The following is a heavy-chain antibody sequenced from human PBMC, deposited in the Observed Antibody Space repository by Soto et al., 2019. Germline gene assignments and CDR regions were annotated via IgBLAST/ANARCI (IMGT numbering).Heavy chain of an antibody. V-gene: IGHV3-48*01. CDR3: AKDLSQQWLAYYYYGMDV. CDR2: ISSSSSTI. D-gene: IGHD6-19*01. CDR1: GFTFSSYS. Sequence: PVGSLRLSCAASGFTFSSYSMNWVRQAPGKGLEWVSYISSSSSTIYYADSVKGRFTISRDNSKNTLYLQMNSLRAEDTAVYYCAKDLSQQWLAYYYYGMDVWGQGTTVTVSS. J-gene: IGHJ6*02.